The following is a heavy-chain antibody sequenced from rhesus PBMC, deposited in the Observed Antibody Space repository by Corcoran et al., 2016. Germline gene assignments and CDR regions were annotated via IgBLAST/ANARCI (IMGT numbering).Heavy chain of an antibody. CDR3: ARMVLYWYFDI. D-gene: IGHD2-21*01. J-gene: IGHJ2*01. Sequence: QVQLQESGPGLVKPSETLSLTCAVSGGSLSGYYWHWIRQPPGKGLEWIGYIGGSSGSTYYNPSLKSRVTISTDTSKNQFSLKLSSVTAADTAVYYCARMVLYWYFDIWGPGTPITISS. V-gene: IGHV4-165*02. CDR2: IGGSSGST. CDR1: GGSLSGYY.